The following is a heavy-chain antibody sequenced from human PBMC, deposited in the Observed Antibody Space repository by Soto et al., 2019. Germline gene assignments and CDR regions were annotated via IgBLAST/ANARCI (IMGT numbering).Heavy chain of an antibody. CDR1: GFTFRDYG. V-gene: IGHV3-48*01. CDR2: IDSTGKTI. D-gene: IGHD1-1*01. J-gene: IGHJ4*02. Sequence: VQLVESGGDLVQPGGSLRLSCLASGFTFRDYGINWVRQSPGKGLEWVSYIDSTGKTIYYADSVRGRFTIFRDSAKNSVSLQMNSLRAEDTAIYYCSRDNNWSIDYWGQGTLVTVSS. CDR3: SRDNNWSIDY.